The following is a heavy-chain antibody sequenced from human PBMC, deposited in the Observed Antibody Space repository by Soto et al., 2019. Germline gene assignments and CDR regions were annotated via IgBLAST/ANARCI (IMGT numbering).Heavy chain of an antibody. CDR1: GYTFTSYG. CDR3: ARDRDDDGSGNYYNRIDF. V-gene: IGHV1-18*01. J-gene: IGHJ4*02. CDR2: ISAYNGNT. D-gene: IGHD3-10*01. Sequence: ASVKVSCKASGYTFTSYGISWVRQAPGQGLEWMGWISAYNGNTNYAQKLQGRVTMTTDASTSTAYMELSSLRSEDTAVYYCARDRDDDGSGNYYNRIDFWGQGTLVTVSS.